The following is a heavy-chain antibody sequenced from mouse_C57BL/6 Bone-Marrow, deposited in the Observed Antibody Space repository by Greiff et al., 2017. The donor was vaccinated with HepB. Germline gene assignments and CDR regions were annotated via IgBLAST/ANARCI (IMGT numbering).Heavy chain of an antibody. CDR3: ARDDGLGPAY. V-gene: IGHV5-4*01. CDR2: ISDGGSYT. CDR1: GFTFSSYA. Sequence: EVNVVESGGGLVKPGGSLKLSCAASGFTFSSYAMSWVRQTPEKRLEWVATISDGGSYTYYPDNVKGRFTISRDNAKNNLYLQMSHLKSEDTAMYYCARDDGLGPAYWGQGTLVTVSA. D-gene: IGHD4-1*01. J-gene: IGHJ3*01.